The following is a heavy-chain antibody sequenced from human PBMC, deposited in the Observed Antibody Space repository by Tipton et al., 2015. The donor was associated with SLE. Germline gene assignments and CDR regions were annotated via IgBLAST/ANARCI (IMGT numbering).Heavy chain of an antibody. D-gene: IGHD3-3*01. CDR3: ARDPGRYDFGPYGMDV. V-gene: IGHV4-59*01. J-gene: IGHJ6*02. Sequence: QVQLVQSGPEVKPSETLSLTCTVSGGSISSYYWSWIRQPPGKGLEWIGYIFYSGSTNYNPSLKSRVTISVDTSKNQFSLKLSSVTAADTAVYYCARDPGRYDFGPYGMDVWGQGTTVTVSS. CDR1: GGSISSYY. CDR2: IFYSGST.